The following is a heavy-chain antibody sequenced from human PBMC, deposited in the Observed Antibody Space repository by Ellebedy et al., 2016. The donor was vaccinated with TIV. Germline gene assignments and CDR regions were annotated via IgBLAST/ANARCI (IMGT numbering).Heavy chain of an antibody. CDR3: ARGWKTMFGVITEDI. J-gene: IGHJ4*02. D-gene: IGHD3-3*01. CDR2: ISPYNGDT. Sequence: ASVKVSXXASGYTFTSHGVTWARQAPRQGLEWMGWISPYNGDTNYAQKFQDRVTMTKDTSTSTAYMELRSLTSDDTAIYYCARGWKTMFGVITEDIWGQGTLVTVSS. V-gene: IGHV1-18*01. CDR1: GYTFTSHG.